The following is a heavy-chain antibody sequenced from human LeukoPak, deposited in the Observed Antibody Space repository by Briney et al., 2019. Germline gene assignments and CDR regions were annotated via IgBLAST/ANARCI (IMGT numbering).Heavy chain of an antibody. CDR1: GFTFSNYA. V-gene: IGHV3-23*01. CDR2: ITGSGGNT. Sequence: GASRRLPCAASGFTFSNYAMSGVRQAPGKGLDWVSAITGSGGNTYYADSVKGRFTISRDNSKNPVFLQMNSLRAEDTAVYYCAKWGDYDVLTGYYVSDYWGPGTLVTVSS. D-gene: IGHD3-9*01. CDR3: AKWGDYDVLTGYYVSDY. J-gene: IGHJ4*02.